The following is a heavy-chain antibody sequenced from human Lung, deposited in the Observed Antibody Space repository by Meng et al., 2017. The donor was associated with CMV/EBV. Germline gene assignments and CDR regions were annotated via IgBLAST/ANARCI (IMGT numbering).Heavy chain of an antibody. CDR1: GFTFTYYS. J-gene: IGHJ4*02. CDR3: VRDVARRAAPPFDY. D-gene: IGHD6-6*01. V-gene: IGHV3-21*01. CDR2: VSSSSNFI. Sequence: GEXXKISCEASGFTFTYYSINWVRQAPGKGLEWISSVSSSSNFIYYADSVKGRFTISRDNAKNSVYLQMNSLRAEDTAVYYCVRDVARRAAPPFDYWGQGXLVTVSS.